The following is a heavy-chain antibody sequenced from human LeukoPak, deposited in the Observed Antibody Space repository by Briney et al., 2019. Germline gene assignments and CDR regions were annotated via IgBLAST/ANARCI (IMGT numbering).Heavy chain of an antibody. D-gene: IGHD3-10*01. J-gene: IGHJ4*02. CDR1: GITFNDAW. V-gene: IGHV3-15*05. CDR3: ATEDYYGSGYDF. Sequence: GSLRLSCAASGITFNDAWMSWVRQAPGKGLEWVGRIKTIKEDGTTDYAAPVKGRFTISRDDSENTLYLQMKSLKTEDTAVYYCATEDYYGSGYDFWGQGTLVTVSS. CDR2: IKTIKEDGTT.